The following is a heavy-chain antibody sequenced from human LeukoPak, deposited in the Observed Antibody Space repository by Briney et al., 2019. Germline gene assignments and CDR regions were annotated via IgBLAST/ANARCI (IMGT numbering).Heavy chain of an antibody. J-gene: IGHJ4*02. V-gene: IGHV3-20*04. CDR2: INWNGGST. CDR1: GFTFEDYG. Sequence: GGSLRLSCAASGFTFEDYGMSWVRQGPGKGLEWVSGINWNGGSTDYADSVKGRFTISRDNAKNSLYLQMNSLRAEDTALYYCARDRGYNYDYWDQGTLVTVSS. D-gene: IGHD5-24*01. CDR3: ARDRGYNYDY.